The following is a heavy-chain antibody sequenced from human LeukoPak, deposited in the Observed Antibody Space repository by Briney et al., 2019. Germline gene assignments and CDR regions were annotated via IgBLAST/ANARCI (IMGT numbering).Heavy chain of an antibody. CDR2: IGTAGDT. Sequence: GRSLRLSCAASGFTFSRYDMHWVRLGTRKGLEWVSAIGTAGDTYYPGSVKGRFTISRENAKNSLYLQMNSLRAGDTAVYYCARGPFELVWFGERDWYFDLWGRGTLVTVSS. J-gene: IGHJ2*01. CDR3: ARGPFELVWFGERDWYFDL. V-gene: IGHV3-13*01. CDR1: GFTFSRYD. D-gene: IGHD3-10*01.